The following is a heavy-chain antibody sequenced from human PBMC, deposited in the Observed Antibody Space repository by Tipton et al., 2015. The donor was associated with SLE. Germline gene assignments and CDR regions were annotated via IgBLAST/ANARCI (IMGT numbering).Heavy chain of an antibody. V-gene: IGHV4-34*01. CDR2: ISHRGST. CDR3: ARIRPGHGDPFDF. CDR1: GGSTSTHY. D-gene: IGHD4-17*01. J-gene: IGHJ4*02. Sequence: TLSLTCTVSGGSTSTHYWTWIRQTPGKGLEWIGEISHRGSTNYNPSLKSRVTISADTSKNQFSLKLSSVTAADTAVYYCARIRPGHGDPFDFWGQGTLVTVSS.